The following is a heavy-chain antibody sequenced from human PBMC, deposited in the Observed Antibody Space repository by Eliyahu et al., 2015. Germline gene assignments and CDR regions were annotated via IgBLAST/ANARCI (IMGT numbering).Heavy chain of an antibody. D-gene: IGHD5-24*01. J-gene: IGHJ5*02. V-gene: IGHV4-59*01. CDR1: XXXISSDY. Sequence: QVQLQESGPGLVKPSETLSLXCTVSXXXISSDYWXWXRQPPGKGLEWXGXVXYSGSPNCTPSLKSRVTISVDTSKNQFSLKLTSVTAADTAVYYCARGGVRDGYNYKWFDPWGQGTLVTVSS. CDR3: ARGGVRDGYNYKWFDP. CDR2: VXYSGSP.